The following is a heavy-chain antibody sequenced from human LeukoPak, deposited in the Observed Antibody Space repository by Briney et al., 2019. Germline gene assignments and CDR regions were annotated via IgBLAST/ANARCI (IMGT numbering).Heavy chain of an antibody. CDR3: AKDGGGDCSSTTCYEEANWFDP. V-gene: IGHV1-2*02. CDR1: GNTFTGYY. CDR2: INPNSGGT. J-gene: IGHJ5*02. D-gene: IGHD2/OR15-2a*01. Sequence: ASVKVSCKASGNTFTGYYMHWVRQAPGQGLEWMGWINPNSGGTNYAQKFQGRVTMTRDTSINTAYMELSSLRSDDTAVYYCAKDGGGDCSSTTCYEEANWFDPWGQGTLVTVSS.